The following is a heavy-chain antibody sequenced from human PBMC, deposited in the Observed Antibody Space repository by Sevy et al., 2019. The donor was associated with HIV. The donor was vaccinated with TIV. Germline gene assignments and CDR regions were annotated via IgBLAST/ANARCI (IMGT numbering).Heavy chain of an antibody. CDR1: GFTFSSYA. V-gene: IGHV3-30-3*01. CDR3: ARTNYDILTGYYISYYYGMDV. J-gene: IGHJ6*02. CDR2: ISYDGSHK. Sequence: GGSLRLSCAASGFTFSSYAMHWVRQAPGKGLEWVAVISYDGSHKYYADSVKGRFTISRDNSKNTLYLQMNSLRAEDTAVYYCARTNYDILTGYYISYYYGMDVWGQGTTVTVSS. D-gene: IGHD3-9*01.